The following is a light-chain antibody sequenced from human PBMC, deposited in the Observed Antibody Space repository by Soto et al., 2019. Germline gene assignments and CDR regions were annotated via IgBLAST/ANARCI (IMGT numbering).Light chain of an antibody. J-gene: IGLJ1*01. CDR1: SSDVGSYNL. Sequence: QSALTQPASVSGSPGQSITISCTGTSSDVGSYNLVSWYQQHPGKAPKLMIYEGSKRHSGVSNRFSGSKSGNTASLTISGLQAEDEADYYCCSYAGSSTWVFGTGTKVPVL. V-gene: IGLV2-23*01. CDR3: CSYAGSSTWV. CDR2: EGS.